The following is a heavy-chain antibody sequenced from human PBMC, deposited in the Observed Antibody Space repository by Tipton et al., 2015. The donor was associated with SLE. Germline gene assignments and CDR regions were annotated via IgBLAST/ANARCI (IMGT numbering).Heavy chain of an antibody. D-gene: IGHD5-18*01. CDR2: IYSSGSA. V-gene: IGHV4-31*03. J-gene: IGHJ6*03. CDR1: GASISSGGYY. Sequence: TLSLTCTVSGASISSGGYYWSWIRQHPGEGLEWIGYIYSSGSAHYNASLKSRLTISVDTSKNQFSLKLSSVTAADTAVYYCARGGLGYSYYYYMDVWGKGTTVTVSS. CDR3: ARGGLGYSYYYYMDV.